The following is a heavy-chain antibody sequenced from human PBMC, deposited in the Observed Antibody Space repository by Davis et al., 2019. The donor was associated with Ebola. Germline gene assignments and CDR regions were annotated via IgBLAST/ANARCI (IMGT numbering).Heavy chain of an antibody. CDR2: IRSKANSYAT. D-gene: IGHD4-23*01. Sequence: GGSLRLSCAASGFTFSGSAMHWVRQASGKGLEWLRRIRSKANSYATAYAASVKGRFTISRDDSKNTAYLQMNSLKTEDTAVYYCTSPVGTADYWGQGTLVTVSS. CDR3: TSPVGTADY. V-gene: IGHV3-73*01. J-gene: IGHJ4*02. CDR1: GFTFSGSA.